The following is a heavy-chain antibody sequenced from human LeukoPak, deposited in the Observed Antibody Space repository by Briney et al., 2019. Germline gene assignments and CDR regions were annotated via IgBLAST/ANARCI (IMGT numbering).Heavy chain of an antibody. CDR3: ARADQRLYTSGWTYYFDY. V-gene: IGHV4-38-2*02. CDR2: ISHNEVT. D-gene: IGHD6-19*01. CDR1: GYSISSGFY. Sequence: SETLSLTCTVSGYSISSGFYWGWIRQPPGKGLEWIASISHNEVTYHNPSLKSRVTISIDTSKNQVTLKLSSVTAADTAVYYCARADQRLYTSGWTYYFDYWGQGTLVTVSS. J-gene: IGHJ4*02.